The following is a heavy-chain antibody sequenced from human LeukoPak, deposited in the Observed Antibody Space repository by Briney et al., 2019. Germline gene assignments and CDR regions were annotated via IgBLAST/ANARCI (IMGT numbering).Heavy chain of an antibody. CDR1: GFTFSSYS. V-gene: IGHV3-21*01. CDR2: ISSSSSYI. J-gene: IGHJ4*02. CDR3: ATLEEGVVVVAGGVVYTVRDY. D-gene: IGHD2-15*01. Sequence: PGGSLRLSCAASGFTFSSYSMNWVRQAPGKGLEWVSSISSSSSYIYYADSVKGRFTISRDNAKNSLYLQMNSLRAEDTAVYYCATLEEGVVVVAGGVVYTVRDYWGQGTLVTVSS.